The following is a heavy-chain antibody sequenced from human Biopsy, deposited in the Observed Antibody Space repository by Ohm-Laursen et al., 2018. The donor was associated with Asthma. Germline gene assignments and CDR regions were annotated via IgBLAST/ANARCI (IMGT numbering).Heavy chain of an antibody. CDR3: ARDGGYGYLYNMDV. D-gene: IGHD1-1*01. CDR2: ISSDGNNK. Sequence: SLRLSCTASGFTLSSYALHWVRQAPGKGLEWVALISSDGNNKYYADSVRGRFTISRDTSKDHLYLQMTNLRAEDTAVYYCARDGGYGYLYNMDVWGQGTTVTVSS. J-gene: IGHJ6*02. CDR1: GFTLSSYA. V-gene: IGHV3-30-3*01.